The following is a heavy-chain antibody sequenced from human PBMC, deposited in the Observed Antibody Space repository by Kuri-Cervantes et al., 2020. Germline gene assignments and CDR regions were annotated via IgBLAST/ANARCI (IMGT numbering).Heavy chain of an antibody. D-gene: IGHD2-21*02. V-gene: IGHV2-5*01. J-gene: IGHJ3*02. CDR1: GFSLSTSGVG. CDR2: IYWNDDR. Sequence: SGPTLMKPTQTLTLTCTFSGFSLSTSGVGVGWIRQPPGKALEWLALIYWNDDRRYSPSLKNRLTITKDTSKNQVVLTMTNLDPLDTATYYCAHLITSDCGFDIWGQGTMVTVS. CDR3: AHLITSDCGFDI.